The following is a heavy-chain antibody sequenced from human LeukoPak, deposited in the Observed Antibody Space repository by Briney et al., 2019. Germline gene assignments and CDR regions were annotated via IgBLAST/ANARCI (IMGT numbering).Heavy chain of an antibody. Sequence: SVKVSCKASGGTFSSYAISWVRQAPGQGLEWMGGIIPIFGTANYAQKFQGRVTITTDESTSTAYMELSSLRSEDTAVYYCARGHDHGDACLDYWGQGTLVTVSS. CDR2: IIPIFGTA. D-gene: IGHD4-17*01. CDR3: ARGHDHGDACLDY. J-gene: IGHJ4*02. V-gene: IGHV1-69*05. CDR1: GGTFSSYA.